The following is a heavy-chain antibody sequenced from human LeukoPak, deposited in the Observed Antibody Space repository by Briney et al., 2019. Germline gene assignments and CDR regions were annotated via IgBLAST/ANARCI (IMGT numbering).Heavy chain of an antibody. CDR1: GYTFTGYF. J-gene: IGHJ4*02. CDR2: INPNSGDT. V-gene: IGHV1-2*06. Sequence: GASVKVSCKASGYTFTGYFMHWVRQAPGQGLEWMGRINPNSGDTNYAQNFQGRVTMTRDTSISTDYMELSRLRSDDTAVYYCARDLSSTSNWELDYWGQGTLVTVSS. D-gene: IGHD7-27*01. CDR3: ARDLSSTSNWELDY.